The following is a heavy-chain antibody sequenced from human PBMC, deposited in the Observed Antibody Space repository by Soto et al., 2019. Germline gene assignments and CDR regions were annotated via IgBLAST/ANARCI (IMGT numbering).Heavy chain of an antibody. CDR2: IYYSGST. Sequence: PSETLSLTCTVSGGSISSGDYYWSWIRQPPGXXREWIGYIYYSGSTYYNPSLKSRVTISVDTSKNQFSLKLSSVTAADTAVYYFARDRAITMVRGVTNWFDPWGQGTLVTVSS. J-gene: IGHJ5*02. D-gene: IGHD3-10*01. CDR1: GGSISSGDYY. V-gene: IGHV4-30-4*01. CDR3: ARDRAITMVRGVTNWFDP.